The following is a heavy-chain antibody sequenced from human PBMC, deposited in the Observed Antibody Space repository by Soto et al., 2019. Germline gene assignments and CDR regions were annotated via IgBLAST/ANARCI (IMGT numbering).Heavy chain of an antibody. D-gene: IGHD2-15*01. CDR3: ARDCSGGSCYLSSPHQPDY. J-gene: IGHJ4*02. Sequence: GGSLRLSCAASGFTFSSYSMNWVRQAPGKGLEWVSYISSSSSTIYYADSVKGRFTISRDNAKNSLYLQMNSLRDEDTAVYYCARDCSGGSCYLSSPHQPDYWGQGTLVTVSS. V-gene: IGHV3-48*02. CDR2: ISSSSSTI. CDR1: GFTFSSYS.